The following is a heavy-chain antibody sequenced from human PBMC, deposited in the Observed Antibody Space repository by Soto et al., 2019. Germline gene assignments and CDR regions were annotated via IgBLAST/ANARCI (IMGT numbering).Heavy chain of an antibody. CDR3: ARDGDSWYSRD. CDR2: ISYDGSNK. J-gene: IGHJ4*02. Sequence: QVQLVESGRGVVQPGRSLRLSCAASGFTFSSYAMHWVRQAPGKGLEWVAVISYDGSNKYYADSVKGRFTISRDNSKNTLYLQMNSLRAEDTAVYYCARDGDSWYSRDWGQGTLVTVSS. CDR1: GFTFSSYA. V-gene: IGHV3-30-3*01. D-gene: IGHD6-13*01.